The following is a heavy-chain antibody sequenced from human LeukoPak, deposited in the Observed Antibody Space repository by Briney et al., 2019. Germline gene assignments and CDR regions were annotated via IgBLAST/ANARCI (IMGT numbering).Heavy chain of an antibody. D-gene: IGHD5-18*01. CDR1: GGSISSYY. CDR3: ARLRIQLWGDYYYYMDV. CDR2: IYYSGST. Sequence: SETLSLTCTVSGGSISSYYWSWIRQPPGRGLEWMGDIYYSGSTNYNPSRKSRVTISVDTSKNQFSLKLSSVTAADTAVYYCARLRIQLWGDYYYYMDVWGKGTTVTVSS. V-gene: IGHV4-59*01. J-gene: IGHJ6*03.